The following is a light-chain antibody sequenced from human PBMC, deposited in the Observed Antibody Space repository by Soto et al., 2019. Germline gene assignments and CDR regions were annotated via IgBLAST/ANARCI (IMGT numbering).Light chain of an antibody. CDR2: EVN. CDR1: NSDIGAYKY. J-gene: IGLJ3*02. CDR3: NSFAGSNTWV. Sequence: QSALTQPASVSGSPGQSITISCTGTNSDIGAYKYVSWYQHHQGKAPKLVIYEVNNRPSGTSNRFSGSKSGNTASLTISGLQTEDEADYYCNSFAGSNTWVFGGGTKLNVL. V-gene: IGLV2-14*01.